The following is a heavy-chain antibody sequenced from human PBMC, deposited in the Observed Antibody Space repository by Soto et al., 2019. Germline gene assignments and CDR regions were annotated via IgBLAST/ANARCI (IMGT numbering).Heavy chain of an antibody. Sequence: EVQMLESGGGLAQPGGSLRLSCAVSGFICSSYDMSWVRQAPGKGLEWVSTILVGGSTHYEDSVKGRFTISRDTSRNTVYLQMNSLTAGDTAVYYCAKATATGGGAFEIYGQGTMVTVSS. J-gene: IGHJ3*02. D-gene: IGHD2-8*02. CDR2: ILVGGST. CDR1: GFICSSYD. CDR3: AKATATGGGAFEI. V-gene: IGHV3-23*01.